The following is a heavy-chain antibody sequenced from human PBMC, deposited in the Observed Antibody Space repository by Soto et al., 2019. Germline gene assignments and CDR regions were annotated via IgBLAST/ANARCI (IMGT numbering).Heavy chain of an antibody. Sequence: SETLSLTCTVSGGSISSYYWSWIQQPAGKGLEWIGRIYTSGSTNYNPSLKSRVTISVDTSKNQFSLKLSSVTAADTAVYYCARDLLQLVPYYYYGMDVWGQGTTVTVSS. CDR1: GGSISSYY. CDR2: IYTSGST. V-gene: IGHV4-4*07. D-gene: IGHD6-13*01. J-gene: IGHJ6*02. CDR3: ARDLLQLVPYYYYGMDV.